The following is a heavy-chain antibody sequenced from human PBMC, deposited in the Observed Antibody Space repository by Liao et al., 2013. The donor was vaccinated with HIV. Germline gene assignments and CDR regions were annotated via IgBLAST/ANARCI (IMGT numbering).Heavy chain of an antibody. Sequence: QVQLQQWGAGLLKPSETLSLTCAVYGGSFSGYYWSWIRQPPGKGLEWIGEINHSGSTNYNPSLKSRVTISVDTSKNQFSLNLSSVTAADTAVYCCARRPSYYGSGNYYWYFDYWGQGTLVTVSS. CDR3: ARRPSYYGSGNYYWYFDY. J-gene: IGHJ4*02. D-gene: IGHD3-10*01. CDR2: INHSGST. V-gene: IGHV4-34*01. CDR1: GGSFSGYY.